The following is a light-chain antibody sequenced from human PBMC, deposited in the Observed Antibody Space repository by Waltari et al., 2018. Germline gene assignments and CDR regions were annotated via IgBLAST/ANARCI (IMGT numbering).Light chain of an antibody. V-gene: IGKV1-5*03. CDR2: KAS. CDR1: QSISNS. CDR3: QLDNSHSAT. J-gene: IGKJ1*01. Sequence: DIQMTQSPSTLSASVGDRVTITCRASQSISNSLAWYQQKLGKAPKLLIHKASGLESGFPSRFSGSGSGTEFTLTISSLQPDDFATYFCQLDNSHSATFGQGTKVEIK.